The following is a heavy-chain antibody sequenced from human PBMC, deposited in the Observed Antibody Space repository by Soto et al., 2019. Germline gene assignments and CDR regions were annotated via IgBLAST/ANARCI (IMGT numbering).Heavy chain of an antibody. V-gene: IGHV3-72*01. Sequence: EVQVVESGGGLVQPGGSLRLSCEASGFTFSDHYMDWFRLARGKGLEWVGRIKNKDNRYTTEYAPSVKGRFTISRDDSKNSLDMQMNSLKAEYTALYYCARVRLGASTRYFDYWGRGTLVSVSS. J-gene: IGHJ4*02. CDR3: ARVRLGASTRYFDY. D-gene: IGHD1-26*01. CDR2: IKNKDNRYTT. CDR1: GFTFSDHY.